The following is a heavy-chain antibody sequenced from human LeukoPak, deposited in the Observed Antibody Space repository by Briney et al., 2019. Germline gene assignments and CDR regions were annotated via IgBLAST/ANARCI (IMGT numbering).Heavy chain of an antibody. J-gene: IGHJ4*02. V-gene: IGHV3-23*01. CDR3: AKDMGEKNYDFWSGYYARRYYFDY. CDR2: ISGSGSST. Sequence: PGRSLRLSCAASRFTFSNFAMSWVRQAPGKGLEWVSVISGSGSSTYYADSVKGRFTISRDNSKNTLYLQMNSLRAEDTAVYYCAKDMGEKNYDFWSGYYARRYYFDYWGQGTLVTVSS. D-gene: IGHD3-3*01. CDR1: RFTFSNFA.